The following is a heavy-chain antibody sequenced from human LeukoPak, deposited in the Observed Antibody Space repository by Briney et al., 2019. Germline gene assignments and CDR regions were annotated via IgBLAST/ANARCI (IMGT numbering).Heavy chain of an antibody. V-gene: IGHV3-21*01. CDR2: ISSSSSYI. D-gene: IGHD3-3*01. Sequence: GGSLRLSCASSGFTVSSNYKSWVRQAPGKGLEWVSSISSSSSYIYYADSVKGRFTISRDNAKNSLYLQSNSLRAEDTAVYYCAKDFWSGYYTGIDEYFDYWGQGTLVTVSS. J-gene: IGHJ4*02. CDR1: GFTVSSNY. CDR3: AKDFWSGYYTGIDEYFDY.